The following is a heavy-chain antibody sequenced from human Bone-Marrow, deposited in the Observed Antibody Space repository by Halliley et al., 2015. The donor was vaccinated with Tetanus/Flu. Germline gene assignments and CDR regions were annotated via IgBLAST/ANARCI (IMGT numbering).Heavy chain of an antibody. V-gene: IGHV3-21*01. D-gene: IGHD3-10*01. CDR2: ISSGSSYI. CDR1: GFSFSDST. Sequence: SLRLYCAASGFSFSDSTMNWVRQAPGKGLAWVSSISSGSSYIYYADSVKGRFTISRDNAKNSLYLQINSLRADDTAVYYCARVKTPEGVWHYYYGLDVWGQGTTVSVSS. J-gene: IGHJ6*02. CDR3: ARVKTPEGVWHYYYGLDV.